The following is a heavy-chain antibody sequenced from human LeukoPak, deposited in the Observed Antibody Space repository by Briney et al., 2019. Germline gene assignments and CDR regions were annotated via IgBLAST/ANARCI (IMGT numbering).Heavy chain of an antibody. V-gene: IGHV3-7*01. J-gene: IGHJ3*02. D-gene: IGHD1-26*01. Sequence: PGGSLRLSCAASGFTFSSYWMSWVRQAPGKGLEWVANIKQDGSEKYYVDSVKGRFTISRDNAKNSLYLQMNSLRAEDTAVYYCARAGDSGSYGNDAFDIWGQGTMVTVSS. CDR1: GFTFSSYW. CDR2: IKQDGSEK. CDR3: ARAGDSGSYGNDAFDI.